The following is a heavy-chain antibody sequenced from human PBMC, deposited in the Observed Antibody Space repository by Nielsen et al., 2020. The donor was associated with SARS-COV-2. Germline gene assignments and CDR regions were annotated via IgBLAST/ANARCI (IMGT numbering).Heavy chain of an antibody. J-gene: IGHJ3*02. Sequence: SLKISCAASGFTFDDYAMHWVRQAPGKGLEWVSGISWNSGSIGYADSVKGRFTISRDNAKNSLYLQMNSLRAEDTALYYCAKLQWPYDDAFDIWGQGTMVTVSS. V-gene: IGHV3-9*01. CDR1: GFTFDDYA. D-gene: IGHD6-19*01. CDR3: AKLQWPYDDAFDI. CDR2: ISWNSGSI.